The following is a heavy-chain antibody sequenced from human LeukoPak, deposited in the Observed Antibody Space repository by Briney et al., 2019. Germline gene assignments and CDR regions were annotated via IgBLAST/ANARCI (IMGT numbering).Heavy chain of an antibody. D-gene: IGHD3-10*01. V-gene: IGHV3-7*01. Sequence: GGSLRLSCAASGFTFSIYWMSWVRQAPGKGLEWVANIKQDGSEKYYVDSVKGRFTISRDNAKNSLYLQMNSLRAEDTAVYYCARDGESTSPPFDYWGQGTLVTVSS. CDR1: GFTFSIYW. CDR2: IKQDGSEK. CDR3: ARDGESTSPPFDY. J-gene: IGHJ4*02.